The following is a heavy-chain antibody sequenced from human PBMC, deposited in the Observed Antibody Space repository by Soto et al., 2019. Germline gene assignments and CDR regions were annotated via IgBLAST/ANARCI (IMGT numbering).Heavy chain of an antibody. D-gene: IGHD3-10*01. J-gene: IGHJ4*02. CDR2: SSPHKDDT. CDR3: ARDLDGSGSYYTNX. CDR1: GYTFSTIG. V-gene: IGHV1-18*01. Sequence: ASVKVSCKTSGYTFSTIGISWVRQAPGQGLEWMGCSSPHKDDTYYAQRLKGRVTMTKDTSTSTAYMERRSLRSDDTAVYFCARDLDGSGSYYTNXWGQGTMVTVSX.